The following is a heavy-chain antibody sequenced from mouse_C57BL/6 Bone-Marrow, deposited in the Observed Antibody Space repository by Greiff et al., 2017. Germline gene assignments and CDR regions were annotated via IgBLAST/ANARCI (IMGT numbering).Heavy chain of an antibody. J-gene: IGHJ2*01. CDR1: GYSITSDY. V-gene: IGHV3-8*01. D-gene: IGHD1-1*01. Sequence: EVQGVESGPGLAKPSQTLSLTCSVTGYSITSDYWNWIRKFPGNKLEYMGYISYSGSTYYNPSLKSRISITRDTSKNQYYLQLKSVTTEDTATYYCAKHYYGEGYFDYWGQGTTLTVSS. CDR2: ISYSGST. CDR3: AKHYYGEGYFDY.